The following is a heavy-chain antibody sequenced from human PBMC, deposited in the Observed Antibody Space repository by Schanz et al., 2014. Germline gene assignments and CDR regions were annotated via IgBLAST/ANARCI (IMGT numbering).Heavy chain of an antibody. CDR3: VRDTDYHFDY. CDR1: GFTFSSYA. D-gene: IGHD4-17*01. V-gene: IGHV3-74*01. Sequence: EVQLVESGGGLVQPGGSLRFSCAASGFTFSSYAMSWVRQAPGKGLVWVSRTSNDGSFTTFADSVKGRFTISRDNAKNTLYLQMNSLRAEDTAVYYCVRDTDYHFDYWGQGTLVTVSS. CDR2: TSNDGSFT. J-gene: IGHJ4*02.